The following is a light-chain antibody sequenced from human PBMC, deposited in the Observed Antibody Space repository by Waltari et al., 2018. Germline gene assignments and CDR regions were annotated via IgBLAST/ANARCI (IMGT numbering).Light chain of an antibody. Sequence: QSVLTPAPSLSAAPGQMVPISCSCSSSDIGSNFVCWYQLLPGPAPRLLIYEKNMQPPGCPDQLPVSKSGTSATGDLAGLQTGEEADDCCGTWNTTLIGGQWLFGGGTKLPVL. CDR2: EKN. CDR1: SSDIGSNF. V-gene: IGLV1-51*01. CDR3: GTWNTTLIGGQWL. J-gene: IGLJ3*02.